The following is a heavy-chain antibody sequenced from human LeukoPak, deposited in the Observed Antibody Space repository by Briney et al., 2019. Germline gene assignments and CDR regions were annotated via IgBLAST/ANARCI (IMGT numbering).Heavy chain of an antibody. J-gene: IGHJ3*02. CDR1: GFTFSSYG. Sequence: PGGSLRLSCAASGFTFSSYGMHWVRQAPGKGLEWVAVISYDGSNKYYADSVKGRFTISRDNSKNTLYLQMNSLRAEDTAVYYCARPIVVVTAIAAFDIWGQGTMVTVSS. D-gene: IGHD2-21*02. V-gene: IGHV3-30*03. CDR2: ISYDGSNK. CDR3: ARPIVVVTAIAAFDI.